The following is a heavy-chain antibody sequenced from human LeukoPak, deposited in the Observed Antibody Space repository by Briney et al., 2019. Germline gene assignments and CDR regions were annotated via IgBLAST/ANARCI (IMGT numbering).Heavy chain of an antibody. CDR2: INPNSGGT. J-gene: IGHJ4*02. CDR1: GYTFTGYY. Sequence: ASVKVSCKASGYTFTGYYMHWVRQAPGQGLEWMGWINPNSGGTNYAQKFQGRVTMTRDTSISTAYMELSRLRSDDTAAYYCARGRPVYCSSTSCKSRFQTDYFDYWGQGTLVTVSS. V-gene: IGHV1-2*02. D-gene: IGHD2-2*01. CDR3: ARGRPVYCSSTSCKSRFQTDYFDY.